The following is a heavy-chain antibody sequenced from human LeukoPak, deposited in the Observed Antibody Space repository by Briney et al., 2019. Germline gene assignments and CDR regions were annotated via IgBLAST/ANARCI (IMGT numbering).Heavy chain of an antibody. Sequence: PGGSLRLSCTDSGLTFSKYGFNWVRQAPGKGLEWVAFIRYDGSNKYYADSVKGRFTISRDNSKNTLYLQMNSLRAEDTAVYYCAKDPHYYGSGQGVDYWGQGTLVTVSS. CDR1: GLTFSKYG. V-gene: IGHV3-30*02. CDR2: IRYDGSNK. D-gene: IGHD3-10*01. J-gene: IGHJ4*02. CDR3: AKDPHYYGSGQGVDY.